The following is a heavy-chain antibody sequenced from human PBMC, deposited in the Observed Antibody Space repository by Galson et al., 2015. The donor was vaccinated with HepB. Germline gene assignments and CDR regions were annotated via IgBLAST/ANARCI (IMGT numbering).Heavy chain of an antibody. CDR3: AVYNRELRDGLADGDNY. D-gene: IGHD1-14*01. CDR1: GYTFTSYY. V-gene: IGHV1-46*03. CDR2: INPRGGST. J-gene: IGHJ4*02. Sequence: SVKVSCKASGYTFTSYYMHWVRQAPGQGLEWMGIINPRGGSTSYAQKFQGRVTMTRDTSTSTVYMELSSLRSEDTAVYYCAVYNRELRDGLADGDNYWGQGTLVTVSS.